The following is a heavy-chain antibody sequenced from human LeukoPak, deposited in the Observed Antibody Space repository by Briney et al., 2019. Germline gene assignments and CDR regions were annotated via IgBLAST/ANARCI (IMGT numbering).Heavy chain of an antibody. CDR1: GFTFSSYG. CDR3: ATASGYSYGPDY. D-gene: IGHD5-18*01. CDR2: ISYDGSNK. V-gene: IGHV3-30*19. J-gene: IGHJ4*02. Sequence: PGGSLRLSCAASGFTFSSYGMHWVRQAPGKGLEWVAVISYDGSNKYYADSVKGRFTISRDNSKNTLYLQMNSLRAEDTAVYYCATASGYSYGPDYWGQGTLVTVSS.